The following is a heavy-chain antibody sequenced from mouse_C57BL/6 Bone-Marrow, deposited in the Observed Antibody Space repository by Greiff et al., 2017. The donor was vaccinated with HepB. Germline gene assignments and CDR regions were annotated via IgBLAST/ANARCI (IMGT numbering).Heavy chain of an antibody. V-gene: IGHV14-4*01. J-gene: IGHJ2*01. CDR1: GFNIKDDY. CDR3: TTPKYFDY. CDR2: IDPENGDT. Sequence: VQLKQSGAELVRPGASVKLSCPASGFNIKDDYMHWVKQRPEQGLEWIGWIDPENGDTEYASKFQGKATITADTSSNTAYLQLSSLTSEDTAVYYCTTPKYFDYWGQGTTLTVSS.